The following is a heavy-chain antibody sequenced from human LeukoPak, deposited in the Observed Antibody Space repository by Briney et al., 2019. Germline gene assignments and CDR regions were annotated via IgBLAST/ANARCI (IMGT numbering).Heavy chain of an antibody. CDR2: ISSSGSTI. CDR1: GFTFSSYE. Sequence: PGGSLRLSCTASGFTFSSYEMNWVRQAPGKGLEWVSYISSSGSTIYYADSVKGRFTISRDNAKNSLYLQMNSLRAEDTAVYYCARYYYDSSGYYYDYYYYMDVWGKGTTVTISS. CDR3: ARYYYDSSGYYYDYYYYMDV. V-gene: IGHV3-48*03. D-gene: IGHD3-22*01. J-gene: IGHJ6*03.